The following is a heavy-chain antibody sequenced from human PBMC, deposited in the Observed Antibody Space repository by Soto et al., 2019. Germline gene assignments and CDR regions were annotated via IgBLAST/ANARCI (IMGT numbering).Heavy chain of an antibody. D-gene: IGHD1-7*01. V-gene: IGHV3-33*01. CDR3: ARDGIGGTVFRGFCDY. J-gene: IGHJ4*02. CDR1: GSIFSGYG. CDR2: IWYDGSKK. Sequence: LVESGGGVVQPGGSRSLSGVPSGSIFSGYGMNWVRQAQGKGLEGVAVIWYDGSKKYYADSVKGRFTISRDNSKNMLYLQMDSLRAEDTAVYYCARDGIGGTVFRGFCDYWGQGTLVTVSS.